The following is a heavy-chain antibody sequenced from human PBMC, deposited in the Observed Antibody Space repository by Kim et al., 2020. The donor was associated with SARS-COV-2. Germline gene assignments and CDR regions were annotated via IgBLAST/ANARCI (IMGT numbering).Heavy chain of an antibody. CDR1: GFSVSDHY. CDR3: AKAVWGSGGEGALDI. V-gene: IGHV3-53*01. CDR2: IYTGGMT. D-gene: IGHD3-10*01. Sequence: GGSLRLSCAASGFSVSDHYMYWVRQAPGKGLEWVSIIYTGGMTYCADSVKGRFTISRDTSKNTLSLQMNSLRAEDTAVYYCAKAVWGSGGEGALDIWGQGTVVIVSS. J-gene: IGHJ3*02.